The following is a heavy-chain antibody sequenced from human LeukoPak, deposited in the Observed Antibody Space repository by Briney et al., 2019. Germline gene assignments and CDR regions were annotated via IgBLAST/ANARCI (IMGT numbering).Heavy chain of an antibody. D-gene: IGHD6-13*01. CDR2: ISGSGGST. CDR3: AKNSYSSSWEFN. V-gene: IGHV3-23*01. CDR1: GFTFSSYA. J-gene: IGHJ4*02. Sequence: GGSLRLSCAASGFTFSSYAMSLVRQAPGKGLEWVSAISGSGGSTYYADSVKGRFTISRDNSKNTLYLQMNSLRAEDTAVYYCAKNSYSSSWEFNWGQGTLVTVSS.